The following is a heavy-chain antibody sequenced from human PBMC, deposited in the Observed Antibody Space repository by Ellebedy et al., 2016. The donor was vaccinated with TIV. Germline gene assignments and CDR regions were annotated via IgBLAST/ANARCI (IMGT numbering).Heavy chain of an antibody. V-gene: IGHV3-33*01. J-gene: IGHJ6*02. CDR1: GFIFSSYG. Sequence: GGSLRLSCVASGFIFSSYGMHWVRQAPGKGLEWVAVIWNDGSKKYYGDSVKGRFTISRDNSKNTLYLQMNSLRGEDTAVYYCARVGERFGAVIADGLDVWGQGTTVTVS. CDR2: IWNDGSKK. D-gene: IGHD3-16*02. CDR3: ARVGERFGAVIADGLDV.